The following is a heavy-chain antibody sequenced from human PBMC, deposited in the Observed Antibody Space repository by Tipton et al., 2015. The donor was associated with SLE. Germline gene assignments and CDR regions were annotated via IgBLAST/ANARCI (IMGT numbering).Heavy chain of an antibody. J-gene: IGHJ5*02. Sequence: TLSLTCTVSGDAITNSYWSWIRQPVGKGLEWIGRMYFSGVTDYNPSLTSRLTMSIDTSRNQFSLKLNSVTAADTAVYYCARDMDALPSSSWSGIAHWGQGILVTVSS. CDR2: MYFSGVT. CDR1: GDAITNSY. V-gene: IGHV4-4*07. CDR3: ARDMDALPSSSWSGIAH. D-gene: IGHD6-13*01.